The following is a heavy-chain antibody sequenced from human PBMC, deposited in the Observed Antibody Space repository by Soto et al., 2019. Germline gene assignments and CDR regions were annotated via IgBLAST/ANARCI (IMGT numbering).Heavy chain of an antibody. D-gene: IGHD3-3*01. V-gene: IGHV3-7*03. J-gene: IGHJ6*02. Sequence: GGSLRLSCAASGFTFSSYWMSWVRQAPGKGLEWVANIKQDGSEEYYVDSVKGRFTISRDNAKNSLYLQMNSLRAEDTAVYYCARTDTESYDFWSGYYKLIRYYYYYGMDVWGQGTTVTVSS. CDR2: IKQDGSEE. CDR1: GFTFSSYW. CDR3: ARTDTESYDFWSGYYKLIRYYYYYGMDV.